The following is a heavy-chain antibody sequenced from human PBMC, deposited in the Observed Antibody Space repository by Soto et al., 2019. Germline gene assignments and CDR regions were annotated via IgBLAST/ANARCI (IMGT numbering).Heavy chain of an antibody. CDR1: GFTFSSYA. D-gene: IGHD3-22*01. CDR2: ISGSGGST. CDR3: AKARRYYDSSGYPPPFDY. J-gene: IGHJ4*02. V-gene: IGHV3-23*01. Sequence: GGSLRLSCAASGFTFSSYAMSWVRQAPGKGLEWVSAISGSGGSTYYADSVKGRFTISRDNSKNTLYLQKNSLRAEDTAVYYCAKARRYYDSSGYPPPFDYWGQGTLVTVSS.